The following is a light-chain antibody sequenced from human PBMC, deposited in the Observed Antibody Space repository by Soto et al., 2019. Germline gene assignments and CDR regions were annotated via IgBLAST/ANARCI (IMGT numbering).Light chain of an antibody. Sequence: SVLTQPRSACGNPGQRVTISCSGSTSNIGRSTVSWYQQFPGAAPKLLIYGNTQRPLGVPVRFSGSKSDTSASLAISGLQSEDEADYYCPTWNDGVLVFGIGTKVTVL. V-gene: IGLV1-44*01. CDR2: GNT. J-gene: IGLJ1*01. CDR1: TSNIGRST. CDR3: PTWNDGVLV.